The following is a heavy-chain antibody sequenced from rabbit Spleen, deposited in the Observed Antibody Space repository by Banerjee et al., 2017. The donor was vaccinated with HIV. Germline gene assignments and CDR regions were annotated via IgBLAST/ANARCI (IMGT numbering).Heavy chain of an antibody. CDR3: ARDGYSRGWGIILYYFNL. J-gene: IGHJ4*01. CDR2: IYGGSSGST. CDR1: GFTISSSYY. V-gene: IGHV1S45*01. Sequence: QEQLEESGGDLVKPEGSLTLTCTASGFTISSSYYMCWVRQAPGKGLEWIACIYGGSSGSTYYASWAKGRFTISKTSSTTVTLQMTSLTAADTAAYFCARDGYSRGWGIILYYFNLWGPGTLVTVS. D-gene: IGHD4-1*01.